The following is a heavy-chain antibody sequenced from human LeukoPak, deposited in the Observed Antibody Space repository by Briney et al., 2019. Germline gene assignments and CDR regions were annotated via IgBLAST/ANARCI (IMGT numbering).Heavy chain of an antibody. Sequence: GGSLRLSCGASGFTFSGSAMPWVRQASGKGLAWVGCIRSKANSYATAYAASVKGRFTISRDNANHSLYLQMNSLRAEDTAVYYCAQLGITMIGGVWGKGTTVTISS. J-gene: IGHJ6*04. CDR2: IRSKANSYAT. D-gene: IGHD3-10*02. CDR1: GFTFSGSA. V-gene: IGHV3-73*01. CDR3: AQLGITMIGGV.